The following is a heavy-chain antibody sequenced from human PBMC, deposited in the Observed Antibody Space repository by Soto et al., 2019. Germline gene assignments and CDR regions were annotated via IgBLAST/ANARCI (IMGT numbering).Heavy chain of an antibody. CDR2: INQDGSEM. V-gene: IGHV3-7*01. CDR3: FNVAFGY. J-gene: IGHJ4*02. Sequence: GGSLRLSCAVSGLNFNSNWMSWVRRAPGKGPEWVANINQDGSEMYYADSVRGRFTISRDNSKNSLYLQMNSLSAEDTAVYYCFNVAFGYWGQGTLVTVSS. D-gene: IGHD3-16*01. CDR1: GLNFNSNW.